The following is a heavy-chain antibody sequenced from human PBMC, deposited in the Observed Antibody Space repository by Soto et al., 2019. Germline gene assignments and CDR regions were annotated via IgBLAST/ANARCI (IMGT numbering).Heavy chain of an antibody. CDR2: ISGYNGRT. V-gene: IGHV1-18*01. CDR3: ARDNRKELWVEGLNAMDV. Sequence: QIQLVQSGPDVKKPRASVKVSCKASGYTFSTYGLSWVRQAPGQGLEWMGWISGYNGRTNYAQKFRGRVTLTTDTSASTAYMELRSLRPDDTAMYYCARDNRKELWVEGLNAMDVWGQGTTVTVSS. D-gene: IGHD3-10*01. CDR1: GYTFSTYG. J-gene: IGHJ6*02.